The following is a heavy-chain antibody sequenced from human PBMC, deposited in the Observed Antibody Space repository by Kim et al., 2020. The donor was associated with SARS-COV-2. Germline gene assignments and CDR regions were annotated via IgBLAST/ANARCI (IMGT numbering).Heavy chain of an antibody. J-gene: IGHJ6*02. CDR1: GGSFSGYY. V-gene: IGHV4-34*01. CDR3: ARTLGFWSGYFYYYYGMDV. D-gene: IGHD3-3*01. Sequence: SETLSLTCAVYGGSFSGYYWSWIRQPPGKGLEWIGEINHSGSTNYNPSLKSRVTISVDTSKNQFSLKLSSVTAADTAVYYCARTLGFWSGYFYYYYGMDVWGQGTTVTVSS. CDR2: INHSGST.